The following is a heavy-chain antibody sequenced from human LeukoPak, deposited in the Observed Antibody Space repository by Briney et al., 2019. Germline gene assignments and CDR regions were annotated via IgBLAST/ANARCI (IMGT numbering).Heavy chain of an antibody. J-gene: IGHJ3*02. CDR3: ARYRDSGGRLAFDI. CDR2: IYYSGTT. D-gene: IGHD2-15*01. CDR1: GFTFSSYA. V-gene: IGHV4-31*02. Sequence: LRLSCAASGFTFSSYAMSWVRQAPGKGLEWIGYIYYSGTTYYNPSLESRVTLSVDTSKNQFSLRLSSVTAADTAVYYCARYRDSGGRLAFDIWGQGTMATVSS.